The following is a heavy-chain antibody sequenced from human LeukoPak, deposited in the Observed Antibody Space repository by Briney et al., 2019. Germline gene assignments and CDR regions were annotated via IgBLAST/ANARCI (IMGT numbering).Heavy chain of an antibody. D-gene: IGHD3-22*01. CDR2: MNPNSGNT. Sequence: ASVKVSCKASGYTFTSYDINWVRQATGQGLEWMGWMNPNSGNTGYAQKFQGRVTMTRNTSISTAYMELSSLRSEDTAVYYCARGPNRITMMIGDAFDIWGQGTMVTISS. J-gene: IGHJ3*02. V-gene: IGHV1-8*01. CDR3: ARGPNRITMMIGDAFDI. CDR1: GYTFTSYD.